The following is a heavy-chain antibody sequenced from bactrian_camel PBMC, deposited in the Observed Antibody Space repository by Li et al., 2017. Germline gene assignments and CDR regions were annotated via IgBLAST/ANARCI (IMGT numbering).Heavy chain of an antibody. Sequence: HVQLVESGGGLVQPGGSLTLSCAASGFTFSSWWMNWVRQAPGKGLEWVSSIYSDGSSNTYYAESVKGRFTISRDNAKSTGYLQMNSLKSDDTALYYCARVRKWSGYFYDYWGQGTQVTVS. D-gene: IGHD2*01. V-gene: IGHV3S6*01. CDR2: IYSDGSSNT. CDR1: GFTFSSWW. J-gene: IGHJ4*01. CDR3: ARVRKWSGYFYDY.